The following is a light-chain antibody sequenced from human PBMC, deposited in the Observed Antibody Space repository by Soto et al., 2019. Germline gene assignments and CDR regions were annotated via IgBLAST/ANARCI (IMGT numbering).Light chain of an antibody. CDR2: WAS. V-gene: IGKV4-1*01. CDR3: QKYYTTPS. J-gene: IGKJ2*01. Sequence: DIVMTQSPDSLAVSLGERATIHCKSSQSLLYSSTNKNSLAWYQQKPGQPPKILIYWASTRESGVPDRFSGSGSGTDFTLTVSSLQSEDVAVYYCQKYYTTPSFGQGTKVDIK. CDR1: QSLLYSSTNKNS.